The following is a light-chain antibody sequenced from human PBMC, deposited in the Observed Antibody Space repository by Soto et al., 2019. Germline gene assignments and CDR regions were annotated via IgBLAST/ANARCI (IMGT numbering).Light chain of an antibody. J-gene: IGLJ1*01. CDR3: SSYAGSNNNYV. Sequence: SVLTQPPSASGSPGQSVTISCTGTSSDVGGYNYVSWYQQHPGTAPKLIIYEVGKRPSGVPARFSGSRSGNTASLTVSVLQAEDDTDYYCSSYAGSNNNYVFGTGTKVTVL. V-gene: IGLV2-8*01. CDR2: EVG. CDR1: SSDVGGYNY.